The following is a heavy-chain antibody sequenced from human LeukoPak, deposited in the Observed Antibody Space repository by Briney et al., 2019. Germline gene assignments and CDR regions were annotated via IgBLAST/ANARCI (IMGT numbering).Heavy chain of an antibody. CDR1: GGSFSGYY. D-gene: IGHD6-13*01. J-gene: IGHJ4*02. Sequence: PSETLSLTCAVYGGSFSGYYWSWIRQPPGKGLEWIGEINHSGSTNYNPSLESRVTISVDTSKNQFPLKLSSVTAADTAVYYCARGGIAAAGTTNTTFDYWGQGTLVTVSS. V-gene: IGHV4-34*01. CDR2: INHSGST. CDR3: ARGGIAAAGTTNTTFDY.